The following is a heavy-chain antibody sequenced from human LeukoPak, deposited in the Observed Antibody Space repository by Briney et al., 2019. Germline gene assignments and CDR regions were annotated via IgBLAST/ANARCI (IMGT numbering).Heavy chain of an antibody. CDR3: ARGRRRGKPLGPANFDY. CDR1: GGSISSSSYY. D-gene: IGHD3-10*01. CDR2: IYYSGST. J-gene: IGHJ4*02. V-gene: IGHV4-39*07. Sequence: PSETLSLTCTVSGGSISSSSYYWGWIRQPPGKGLEWIGGIYYSGSTNYNPSLKSRVTISVDTSKNQFSLKLSSVTAADTAVYYCARGRRRGKPLGPANFDYWGQGTLVTVSS.